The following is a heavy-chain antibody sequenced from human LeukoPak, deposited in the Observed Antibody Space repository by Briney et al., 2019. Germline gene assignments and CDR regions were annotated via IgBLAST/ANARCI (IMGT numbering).Heavy chain of an antibody. CDR3: ARVVTHRGNWFDP. D-gene: IGHD1-26*01. CDR2: INHSGST. CDR1: GGSFSGYY. Sequence: PSETLSLTCAVYGGSFSGYYWSWIRQPPRKGLEWIGEINHSGSTNYNPSLKSRVTISVDTSKNQLSLKLSAVTAADAAVYYCARVVTHRGNWFDPWGQGTLVTVSS. J-gene: IGHJ5*02. V-gene: IGHV4-34*01.